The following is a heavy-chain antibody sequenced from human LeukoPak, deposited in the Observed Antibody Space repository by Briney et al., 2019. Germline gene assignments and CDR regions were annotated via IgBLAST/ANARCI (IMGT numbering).Heavy chain of an antibody. CDR3: ARQRGLSSSWYPLDY. V-gene: IGHV4-59*01. D-gene: IGHD6-13*01. J-gene: IGHJ4*02. CDR2: IYYSGST. Sequence: PSETLSLTCTVSGGSISSYYWSWLRQPPGKGLEWIGYIYYSGSTNYNPSLKCRVTISVDTSKNQFSLKLSSVTAADTAVYYCARQRGLSSSWYPLDYWGQGTLVTVSS. CDR1: GGSISSYY.